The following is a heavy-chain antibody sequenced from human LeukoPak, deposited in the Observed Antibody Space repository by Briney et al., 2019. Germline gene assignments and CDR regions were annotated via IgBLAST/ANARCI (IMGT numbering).Heavy chain of an antibody. D-gene: IGHD4-11*01. CDR3: ARGLLSFMRSDYSNYWDNWFDP. J-gene: IGHJ5*02. Sequence: ASVKVSCKASGYTFTAYYIHWVRQAPGQGLEWMGWINPNSGGTKYAQKFQGRAPMTGDASIRTAYMGLSSLTSDDTAVYYCARGLLSFMRSDYSNYWDNWFDPWGQGTLVTVSS. CDR1: GYTFTAYY. V-gene: IGHV1-2*02. CDR2: INPNSGGT.